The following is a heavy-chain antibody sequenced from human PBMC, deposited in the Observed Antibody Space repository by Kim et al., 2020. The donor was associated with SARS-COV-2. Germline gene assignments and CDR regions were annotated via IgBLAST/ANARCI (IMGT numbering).Heavy chain of an antibody. J-gene: IGHJ5*02. D-gene: IGHD1-7*01. CDR1: GGSISSGGYH. Sequence: SETLSLTCTVSGGSISSGGYHWSWIRQHPGKGLEWIGYIYYSGSTYYNPSLKSRVSISAATSKNLFSLSLSSVTAADTAVYYCAPSITGTMGNWFDPWG. CDR3: APSITGTMGNWFDP. CDR2: IYYSGST. V-gene: IGHV4-31*03.